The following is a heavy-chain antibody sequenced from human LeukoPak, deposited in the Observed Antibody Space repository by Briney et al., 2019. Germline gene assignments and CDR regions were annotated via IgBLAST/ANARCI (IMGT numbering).Heavy chain of an antibody. Sequence: GGSLRLSCAASGFTFSSYGMHWVRQAPGKGLEWVAVIWYDGSNKYYADSVKGRFTISRGNSKNTLYLQMNSLRAEDTAVYYCAKVYSKAAAGIYYYGMDVWGQGTTVTVSS. CDR1: GFTFSSYG. D-gene: IGHD6-13*01. V-gene: IGHV3-30*02. J-gene: IGHJ6*02. CDR2: IWYDGSNK. CDR3: AKVYSKAAAGIYYYGMDV.